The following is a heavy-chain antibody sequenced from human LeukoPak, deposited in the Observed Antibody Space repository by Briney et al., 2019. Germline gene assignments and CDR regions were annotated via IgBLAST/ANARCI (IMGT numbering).Heavy chain of an antibody. CDR2: IYHGGST. Sequence: SETLSLTCTVSGGSISSYYWSWIRQPPGKGLEWIGTIYHGGSTYYNPSLKSRVTMSEDTSKNQFSLNLSSVTAADTAVYYCARGYFSSWYCNWFDPWGQGTLVAVSS. J-gene: IGHJ5*02. V-gene: IGHV4-59*04. CDR3: ARGYFSSWYCNWFDP. D-gene: IGHD6-13*01. CDR1: GGSISSYY.